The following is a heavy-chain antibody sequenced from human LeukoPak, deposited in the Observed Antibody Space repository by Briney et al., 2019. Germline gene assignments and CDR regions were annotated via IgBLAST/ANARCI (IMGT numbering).Heavy chain of an antibody. V-gene: IGHV1-46*01. CDR2: INPAVGAT. CDR3: ARDLLRGSYYTPDY. Sequence: GASVNVSCKASGYSFTDYYVHWVRQAPGQGLEWMAIINPAVGATIYAQKFQGRVTVTGDSSTSIVYLELSGLGSDDTARYYCARDLLRGSYYTPDYWGQGTLVTVSS. D-gene: IGHD1-26*01. CDR1: GYSFTDYY. J-gene: IGHJ4*02.